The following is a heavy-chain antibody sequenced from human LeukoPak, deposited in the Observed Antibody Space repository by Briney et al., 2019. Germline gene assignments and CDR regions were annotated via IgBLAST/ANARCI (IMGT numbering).Heavy chain of an antibody. D-gene: IGHD2-21*02. CDR3: ARDWGCDEAIDY. CDR1: GFTFSSYG. J-gene: IGHJ4*02. CDR2: IWHDGRNK. Sequence: GGSLRLSCAASGFTFSSYGIHWVRQAPGKGLEWVAVIWHDGRNKYYADSVKGRFTISRDNSKNTVLPQMNSLRAEDTAIYYCARDWGCDEAIDYWGQGTLVTVSS. V-gene: IGHV3-33*01.